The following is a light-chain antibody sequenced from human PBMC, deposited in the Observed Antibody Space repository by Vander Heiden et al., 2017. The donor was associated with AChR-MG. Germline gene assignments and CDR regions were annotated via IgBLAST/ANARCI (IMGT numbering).Light chain of an antibody. J-gene: IGLJ3*02. Sequence: QSALTQPASVSGSPGQSITISCTGTSSDVGSYNLVSWYQQHPGKAPKLMMYEVSKRPSGVSNRVSGSKSGNTASLTISGLQAEDEADYYCCSYAGSSTWVFGGGTKLTVL. CDR1: SSDVGSYNL. CDR3: CSYAGSSTWV. CDR2: EVS. V-gene: IGLV2-23*02.